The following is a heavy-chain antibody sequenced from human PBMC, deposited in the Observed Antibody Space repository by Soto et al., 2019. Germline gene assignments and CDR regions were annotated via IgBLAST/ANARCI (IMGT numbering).Heavy chain of an antibody. CDR2: ISGSGGST. J-gene: IGHJ3*02. Sequence: EVQLLESGGGLVQPGGSLRLSCAASGFTFSSYAMSWVRQAPGKGLEWVSAISGSGGSTYYADSVKGRFTISRDNSKNTLYLQMNSLRAEDTAVYYCAKRLRGYWGGDCYSGGAFDIWGQGTMVTVSS. V-gene: IGHV3-23*01. D-gene: IGHD2-21*02. CDR1: GFTFSSYA. CDR3: AKRLRGYWGGDCYSGGAFDI.